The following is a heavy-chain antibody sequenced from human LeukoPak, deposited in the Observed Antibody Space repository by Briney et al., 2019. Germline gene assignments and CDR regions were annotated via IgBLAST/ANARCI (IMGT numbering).Heavy chain of an antibody. J-gene: IGHJ5*02. D-gene: IGHD6-13*01. CDR1: GGSISSYY. CDR2: IYTSGST. V-gene: IGHV4-4*07. CDR3: ARDQFSPGSPGWFDP. Sequence: SETLSLTCTVSGGSISSYYWSWIRQPAGKGLEWIGRIYTSGSTNYNPSLESRVTMSVDTSKNQFSLKLSSVTAADTAVYYCARDQFSPGSPGWFDPWGQGTLVTVSS.